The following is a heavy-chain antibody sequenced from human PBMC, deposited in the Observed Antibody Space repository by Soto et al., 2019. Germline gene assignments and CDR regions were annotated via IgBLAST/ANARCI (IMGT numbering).Heavy chain of an antibody. V-gene: IGHV3-23*01. CDR3: AKVPTIFGVVTTYFDY. D-gene: IGHD3-3*01. CDR1: GFPFINYA. Sequence: LRLSCAASGFPFINYAINWVRQAPGKGLEWVSAISSMGDKSYFADSVRGRFTISRDNSKNTVYLQMNNLRVDDTAIYYCAKVPTIFGVVTTYFDYWGQGTLVTVSS. CDR2: ISSMGDKS. J-gene: IGHJ4*01.